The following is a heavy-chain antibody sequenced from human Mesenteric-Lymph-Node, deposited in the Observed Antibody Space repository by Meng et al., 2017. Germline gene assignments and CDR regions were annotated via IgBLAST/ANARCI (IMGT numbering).Heavy chain of an antibody. J-gene: IGHJ3*02. CDR2: IYHSGST. V-gene: IGHV4-38-2*01. CDR1: GYSISSGYY. CDR3: ARGSSGTYYYAFDI. D-gene: IGHD1-26*01. Sequence: SETLSLTCAVSGYSISSGYYWGWIRQPPGKGLEWIGSIYHSGSTYYNPSLKSRVTISVDTSKNQFSLKLTSVTAADTAVYYCARGSSGTYYYAFDIWGQGAMVTVSS.